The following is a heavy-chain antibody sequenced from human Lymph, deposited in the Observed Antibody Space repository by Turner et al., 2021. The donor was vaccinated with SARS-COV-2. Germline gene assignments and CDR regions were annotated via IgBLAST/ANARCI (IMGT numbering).Heavy chain of an antibody. CDR1: GFTFSTYS. CDR2: ISSSSSYI. Sequence: EVQLVESGGGLVKPGGSLRLSCAASGFTFSTYSMNWVRQAPGKGLEWISSISSSSSYIYYEDSVKGRFTIPRDDAKNSLYLQMNSLRAEDTAVYYCARDIPTTADYFDYWGQGTLVTVSS. V-gene: IGHV3-21*01. CDR3: ARDIPTTADYFDY. J-gene: IGHJ4*02. D-gene: IGHD4-17*01.